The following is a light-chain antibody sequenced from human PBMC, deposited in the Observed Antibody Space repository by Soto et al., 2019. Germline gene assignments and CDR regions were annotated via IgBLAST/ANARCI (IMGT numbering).Light chain of an antibody. CDR3: TSYTTTNTLA. CDR2: DVY. CDR1: RSDIGAYNY. Sequence: QSALTQPASVSGSPGQSITISCTGTRSDIGAYNYVSWFQQNPGKAPKCMFYDVYSRPSGVSHRFSGSKSANTASLTISGLQAEDEAVYYCTSYTTTNTLALGGGTKLTVL. V-gene: IGLV2-14*01. J-gene: IGLJ2*01.